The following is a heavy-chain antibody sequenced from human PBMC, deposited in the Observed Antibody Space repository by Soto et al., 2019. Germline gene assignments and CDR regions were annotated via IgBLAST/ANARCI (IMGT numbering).Heavy chain of an antibody. D-gene: IGHD2-21*02. Sequence: SETLSLTCTVSGASIRSTDYYWSWIRQAPWKGLEWIGYVYYTGSTYYNPSLMSRLTISVDTSKNQFSLKLTSVTAAETAVYYCVRTARQGAVAPHWFDRWGQGTKVTVSS. CDR2: VYYTGST. CDR1: GASIRSTDYY. CDR3: VRTARQGAVAPHWFDR. J-gene: IGHJ5*02. V-gene: IGHV4-30-4*08.